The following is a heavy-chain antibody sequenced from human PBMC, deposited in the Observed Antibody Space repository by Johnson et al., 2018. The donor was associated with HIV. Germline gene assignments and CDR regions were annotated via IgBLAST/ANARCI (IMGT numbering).Heavy chain of an antibody. V-gene: IGHV3-66*01. CDR1: GLTVSTNY. D-gene: IGHD5-24*01. J-gene: IGHJ3*02. CDR3: ARDHSRDEAFDI. CDR2: VYSDGNT. Sequence: EVQLVESGGGLIQPGGSLRLSCAASGLTVSTNYMSWVRQAPGRGLEWVSFVYSDGNTYYADFVKDRFTNSRDNSKNMLYLQMNSLRAEDTAVYYCARDHSRDEAFDIWGQGTMVTVSS.